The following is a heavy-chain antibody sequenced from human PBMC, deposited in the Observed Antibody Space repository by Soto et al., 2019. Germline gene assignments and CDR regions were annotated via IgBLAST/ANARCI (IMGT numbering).Heavy chain of an antibody. CDR3: ARVRHYYGGNSDKGNGSRRYYDY. CDR1: GYTFTSYG. D-gene: IGHD4-17*01. CDR2: ISAYNGNT. Sequence: QVQLVQSGAEVKKPGASVKVSCKASGYTFTSYGISWVRQAPGQGLEWMGWISAYNGNTNYAQKLQGRVTMTTDTPTSTGDMELRSLRSDDTAVYYCARVRHYYGGNSDKGNGSRRYYDYWGQGTLVTVSS. J-gene: IGHJ4*02. V-gene: IGHV1-18*01.